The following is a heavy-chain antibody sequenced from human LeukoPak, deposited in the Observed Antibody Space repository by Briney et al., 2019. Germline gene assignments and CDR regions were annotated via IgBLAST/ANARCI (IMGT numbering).Heavy chain of an antibody. Sequence: ASVKVSCKASGYTFTSYYMHWVRQAPGQGLEWMGIINPSGGSTSYAQKFQGRVTMTRDTSTSTVYMELGSLRSEDTAVYYCAREIKTYYYDSSGFSPVDYWGQGTLVTVSS. CDR3: AREIKTYYYDSSGFSPVDY. J-gene: IGHJ4*02. V-gene: IGHV1-46*01. CDR1: GYTFTSYY. D-gene: IGHD3-22*01. CDR2: INPSGGST.